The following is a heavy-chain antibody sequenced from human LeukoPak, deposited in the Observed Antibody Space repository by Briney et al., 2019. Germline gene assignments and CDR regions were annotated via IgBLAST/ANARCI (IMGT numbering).Heavy chain of an antibody. J-gene: IGHJ4*02. V-gene: IGHV3-23*01. CDR1: GFIFSNYA. CDR3: AKVGSGWYGVGY. Sequence: GGSLRLFCAASGFIFSNYAMTWLREAPGKGLEWFSGISVSGDSTLYADSVQGRFTISRDNSKNTMYLQMNSLRTEDTAVYSCAKVGSGWYGVGYWGQGTLVTVSS. D-gene: IGHD6-19*01. CDR2: ISVSGDST.